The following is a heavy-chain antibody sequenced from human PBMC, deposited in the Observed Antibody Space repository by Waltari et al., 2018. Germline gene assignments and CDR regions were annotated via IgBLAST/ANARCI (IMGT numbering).Heavy chain of an antibody. D-gene: IGHD3-3*01. J-gene: IGHJ6*02. CDR2: IKSKTDGGTT. Sequence: EVQLVESGGGLVKPGGSLRLSCAASGFTFSNAWMSWVRQAPGKGRERVGRIKSKTDGGTTDYAAPVKGRFTISRDDSKNTLYLQMNSLKTEDTAVYYCTTDRTTYYDFWSGYKGMDVWGQGTTVTVSS. CDR3: TTDRTTYYDFWSGYKGMDV. V-gene: IGHV3-15*01. CDR1: GFTFSNAW.